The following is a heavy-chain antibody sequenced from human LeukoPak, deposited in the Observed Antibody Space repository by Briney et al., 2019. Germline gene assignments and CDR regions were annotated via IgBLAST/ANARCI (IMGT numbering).Heavy chain of an antibody. J-gene: IGHJ4*02. CDR3: ARHPRYCSSSSCYRGGDFDY. Sequence: SETLSLTCTVSGGSINSSSYYWGWIRQPPGKGLEWIGSIYYSGSTYYNPSLKSRVTISVDTSKNQFSLKLSSVTAADTAVYYCARHPRYCSSSSCYRGGDFDYWGQGTLVTVSS. D-gene: IGHD2-2*01. V-gene: IGHV4-39*01. CDR1: GGSINSSSYY. CDR2: IYYSGST.